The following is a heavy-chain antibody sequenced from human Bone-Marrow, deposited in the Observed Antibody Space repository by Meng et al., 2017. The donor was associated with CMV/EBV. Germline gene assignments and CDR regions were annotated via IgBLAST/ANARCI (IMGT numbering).Heavy chain of an antibody. V-gene: IGHV3-23*01. CDR3: AKDTPPTDYNSYHYFDY. D-gene: IGHD3-10*01. J-gene: IGHJ4*02. Sequence: GGSLRLSCAASGFTFNTHRMSWVRQSPGQGLEWVATMTGYGHSVLVAASVKGRFTTFRDNSKNTLYLQMSSLRAEDTAVYYCAKDTPPTDYNSYHYFDYWGQGTLVTVSS. CDR1: GFTFNTHR. CDR2: MTGYGHSV.